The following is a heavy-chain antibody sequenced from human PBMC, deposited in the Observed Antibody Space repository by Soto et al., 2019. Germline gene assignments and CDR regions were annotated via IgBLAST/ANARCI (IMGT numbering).Heavy chain of an antibody. Sequence: QVQLVQSEAEVKKPGASVKVSCKASGYTFSDYGITWVRQAPGQGLEWMGWIYNGNTDYAHNLQGRVTMTTDTSTTTAYMELRSLRSDDTAVYYCARAPLGYCSSTSCYTFGSTLDPWGQGTLVTVSS. J-gene: IGHJ5*02. CDR2: IYNGNT. V-gene: IGHV1-18*01. CDR1: GYTFSDYG. CDR3: ARAPLGYCSSTSCYTFGSTLDP. D-gene: IGHD2-2*02.